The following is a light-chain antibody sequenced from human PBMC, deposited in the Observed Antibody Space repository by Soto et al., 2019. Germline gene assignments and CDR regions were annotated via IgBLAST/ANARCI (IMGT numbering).Light chain of an antibody. CDR3: ETCDSNTRV. J-gene: IGLJ3*02. CDR1: SRHSSYI. V-gene: IGLV4-60*03. CDR2: LEDSGNY. Sequence: QSVLTHSSSASASLGSSVKLTCTLSSRHSSYIIAWHQQQPGKAPRYLMKLEDSGNYNKGSGVPDRFSGSSSGADRYLTISNLQSEDEADYYCETCDSNTRVFGGGTKLTVL.